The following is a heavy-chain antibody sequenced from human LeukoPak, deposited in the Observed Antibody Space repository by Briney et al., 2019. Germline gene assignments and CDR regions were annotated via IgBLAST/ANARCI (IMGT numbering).Heavy chain of an antibody. D-gene: IGHD1-26*01. CDR2: IYSGGST. CDR1: GFTFSSYW. V-gene: IGHV3-53*01. CDR3: ASKVGATFFDY. Sequence: GGSLRLSCAASGFTFSSYWMNWARQAPGKGLEWVSVIYSGGSTYYADSVKGRFTISRDNSKNTLYLQMNSLRAEDTAVYYCASKVGATFFDYWGQGTLVTVSS. J-gene: IGHJ4*02.